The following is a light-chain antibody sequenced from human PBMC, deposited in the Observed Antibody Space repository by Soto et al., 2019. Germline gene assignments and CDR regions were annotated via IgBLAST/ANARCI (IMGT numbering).Light chain of an antibody. Sequence: QSVLTQPRSVSGSPGQSVTIPCTGSSSDVGGDNSVSWYQQHPGKVPKLMIYDVSKRPSGVPDRFSGSKSGNTASLTISGLQAEDEADYYCCSSAGGYTVVVFGGGTQLTVL. V-gene: IGLV2-11*01. CDR2: DVS. CDR1: SSDVGGDNS. J-gene: IGLJ2*01. CDR3: CSSAGGYTVVV.